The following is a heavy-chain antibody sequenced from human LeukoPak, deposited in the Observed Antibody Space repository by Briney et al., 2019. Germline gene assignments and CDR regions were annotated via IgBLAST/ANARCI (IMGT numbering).Heavy chain of an antibody. CDR1: GYTFTSYD. CDR3: ARSSPPDGDYEEWFDP. V-gene: IGHV1-8*03. Sequence: ASEKVSCKASGYTFTSYDINWVRQATGQGLERMGWRNPNSGNTGYAQKFQGRVIITRNTSISTAYKELSSLRSEDTAVYYCARSSPPDGDYEEWFDPWGQGTLVTVSS. D-gene: IGHD4-17*01. CDR2: RNPNSGNT. J-gene: IGHJ5*02.